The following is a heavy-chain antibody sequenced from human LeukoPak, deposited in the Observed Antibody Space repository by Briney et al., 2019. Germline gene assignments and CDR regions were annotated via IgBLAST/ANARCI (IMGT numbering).Heavy chain of an antibody. CDR3: ARAAGPRDYYYYGMDV. D-gene: IGHD6-13*01. CDR2: IRYDGSNK. J-gene: IGHJ6*02. CDR1: GFTFSSYG. Sequence: GGSLRLSCAASGFTFSSYGMHWVRQAPGKGLEWVAFIRYDGSNKYHADSVKGRFTISRDNSKNTLYLQMNSLRAEDTAVYYCARAAGPRDYYYYGMDVWGQGTTVTVSS. V-gene: IGHV3-30*02.